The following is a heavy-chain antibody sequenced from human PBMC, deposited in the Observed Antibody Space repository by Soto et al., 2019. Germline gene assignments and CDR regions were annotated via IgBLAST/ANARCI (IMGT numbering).Heavy chain of an antibody. CDR1: GFTFSRHW. CDR2: TKTDGTT. CDR3: VRDMRAVPWYGGISSAFDM. D-gene: IGHD3-10*01. V-gene: IGHV3-74*01. J-gene: IGHJ3*02. Sequence: GGSLRLSCAASGFTFSRHWIHWVRQAPGQGLVWVSRTKTDGTTSFADSVRGRFTISRDNAENTLYLQMNSLRAEDTAVYYCVRDMRAVPWYGGISSAFDMWGQGTMVTVSS.